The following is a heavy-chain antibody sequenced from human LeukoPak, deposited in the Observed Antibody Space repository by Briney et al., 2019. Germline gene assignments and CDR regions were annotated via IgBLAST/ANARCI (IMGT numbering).Heavy chain of an antibody. Sequence: SETLSPTCTVSGGSISSYYWSWIRQPPGKGLEWIGYIYYSGSTNYNPSLKSRVTISVDTSKNQFSLKLSSVTAADTAVYYCAREEIRGYSYGYIWGQGTMVTVSS. J-gene: IGHJ3*02. CDR2: IYYSGST. V-gene: IGHV4-59*01. CDR3: AREEIRGYSYGYI. D-gene: IGHD5-18*01. CDR1: GGSISSYY.